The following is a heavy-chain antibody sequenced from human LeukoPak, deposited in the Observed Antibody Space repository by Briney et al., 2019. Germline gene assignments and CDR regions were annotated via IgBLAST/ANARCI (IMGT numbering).Heavy chain of an antibody. J-gene: IGHJ3*02. Sequence: GGSLRLSCAASGFTFSSYGMHWVRQAPGKGLEWVAFIRYDGSNKYYADSVKGRFTISRDNSKNTLYLQMNSLRAEDTAVYYCAKDRMSSSSWYLKTDAFDIWGQGTMVTVSS. D-gene: IGHD6-13*01. CDR3: AKDRMSSSSWYLKTDAFDI. CDR2: IRYDGSNK. V-gene: IGHV3-30*02. CDR1: GFTFSSYG.